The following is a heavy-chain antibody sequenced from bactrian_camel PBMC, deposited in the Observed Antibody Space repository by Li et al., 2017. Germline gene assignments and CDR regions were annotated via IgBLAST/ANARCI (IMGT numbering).Heavy chain of an antibody. Sequence: HVQLVESGGGSAQAGGSLRLSCAAPGHTYSSYCMAWFRQVPGKEREGVAYIHSDFSADYADSAKGRFTISKDIAENILYLQMSSLKPEDTAVYYCAAEPGRDIALVVGSVGVPDFTYKGQGTQVTVS. V-gene: IGHV3S55*01. CDR1: GHTYSSYC. J-gene: IGHJ4*01. D-gene: IGHD7*01. CDR2: IHSDFSA.